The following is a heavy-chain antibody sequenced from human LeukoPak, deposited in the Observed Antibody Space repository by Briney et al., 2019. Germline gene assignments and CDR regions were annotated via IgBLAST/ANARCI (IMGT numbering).Heavy chain of an antibody. CDR2: ISSSSSYT. J-gene: IGHJ4*02. V-gene: IGHV3-11*06. CDR1: GFTFSDYY. Sequence: GGCLRLSCAASGFTFSDYYMSWIRQAPGKGLEWVSYISSSSSYTNYADSVKGRFTISRDNAKNSLYLQMNSLRAEDTAVYYCARDRGSSSWYEYWGQGTLVTVSS. D-gene: IGHD6-13*01. CDR3: ARDRGSSSWYEY.